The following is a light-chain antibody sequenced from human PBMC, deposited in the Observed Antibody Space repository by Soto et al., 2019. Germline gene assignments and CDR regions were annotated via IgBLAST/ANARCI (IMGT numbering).Light chain of an antibody. CDR2: PAS. Sequence: DIQLTQSPSFLSASVGDRVTVSCRASQDISTSLAWFQQKAGKVPQLLVYPASTLQDGVPSRFSGSGSGTYFTLTINNLQAEDFATYYCQHLRTYPFSFGPGTTLDIK. V-gene: IGKV1-9*01. CDR1: QDISTS. J-gene: IGKJ2*03. CDR3: QHLRTYPFS.